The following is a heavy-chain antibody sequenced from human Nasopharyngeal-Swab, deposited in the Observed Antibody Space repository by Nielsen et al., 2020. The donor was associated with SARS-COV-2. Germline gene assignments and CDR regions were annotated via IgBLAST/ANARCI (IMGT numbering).Heavy chain of an antibody. CDR1: GFTFSNFW. J-gene: IGHJ6*03. Sequence: GESLKISCAASGFTFSNFWMSWVRQAPGTGLEWVANIKEDGSDKYYVGSVKGRFTISRDNAKNSLYLQMHSLRAEDTAVYYCARDIATSLWYYYFYMDVWGKGTTVTVSS. CDR3: ARDIATSLWYYYFYMDV. V-gene: IGHV3-7*01. D-gene: IGHD6-6*01. CDR2: IKEDGSDK.